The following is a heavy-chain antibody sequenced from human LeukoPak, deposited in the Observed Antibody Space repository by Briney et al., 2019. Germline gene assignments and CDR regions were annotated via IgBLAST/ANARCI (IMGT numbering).Heavy chain of an antibody. CDR1: EFTFSSYG. D-gene: IGHD3-9*01. V-gene: IGHV3-30*18. J-gene: IGHJ6*02. Sequence: GGSLRLSCAASEFTFSSYGMHWVRQAPGKGLEWVAVLSYDGSNKYYADSVKGRFTISRDNSKNTLYLQMNSLRAEDTAVYYCAKDWSYYDILTAPDYYGMDVWGQGTTVTVSS. CDR2: LSYDGSNK. CDR3: AKDWSYYDILTAPDYYGMDV.